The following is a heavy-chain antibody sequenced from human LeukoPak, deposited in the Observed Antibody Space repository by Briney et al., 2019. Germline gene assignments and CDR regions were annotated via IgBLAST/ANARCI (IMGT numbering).Heavy chain of an antibody. D-gene: IGHD2-21*02. J-gene: IGHJ3*02. Sequence: GESLKISLKGFGYRFTRYWIGWVRQMPGKGLEWMGIIYPGDSDTRYSPSFQGQVTISADKSISTAYLQWSSLKASDTAMYYCARHPAYCGGDCYFDIWGQGTMVTVSS. CDR3: ARHPAYCGGDCYFDI. CDR2: IYPGDSDT. V-gene: IGHV5-51*01. CDR1: GYRFTRYW.